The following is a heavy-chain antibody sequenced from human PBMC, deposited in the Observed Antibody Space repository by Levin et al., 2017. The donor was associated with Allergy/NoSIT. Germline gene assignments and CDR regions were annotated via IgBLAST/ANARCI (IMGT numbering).Heavy chain of an antibody. CDR3: AKADYYPYYVEY. CDR2: ISWNSGTT. V-gene: IGHV3-9*01. CDR1: GFTFGDYA. Sequence: SLKISCTGSGFTFGDYAMHWVRQAPGKGLEWVSSISWNSGTTDYVDSVKGRFTISRDNVKNSLFLQMNSLRPEDTAFYYCAKADYYPYYVEYWGQGTLVAVSS. D-gene: IGHD3-22*01. J-gene: IGHJ4*02.